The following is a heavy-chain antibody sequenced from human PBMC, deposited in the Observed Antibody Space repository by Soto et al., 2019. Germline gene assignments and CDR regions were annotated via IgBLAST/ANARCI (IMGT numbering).Heavy chain of an antibody. CDR2: LSGNGGTT. Sequence: EVQVLESGGGFVQPGGSLRLSCVASGFTFSANAMTWVRQAPGKGLEWVSTLSGNGGTTYYADSVKGRYIISRDNSKNMVYLQMNSLSAEDTAVYYCAKPRGSAWHRLFFDFWGRGTQVTVSS. V-gene: IGHV3-23*01. CDR3: AKPRGSAWHRLFFDF. J-gene: IGHJ2*01. D-gene: IGHD6-19*01. CDR1: GFTFSANA.